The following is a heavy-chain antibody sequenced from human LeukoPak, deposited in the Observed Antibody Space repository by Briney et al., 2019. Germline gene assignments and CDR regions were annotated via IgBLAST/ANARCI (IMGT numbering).Heavy chain of an antibody. D-gene: IGHD3-10*01. CDR1: GVSISSYY. Sequence: SETLSLTCTVSGVSISSYYWSWIRQPPGKGLEWIGEINHSGSTNYNPSLKSRVTISVDTSKNQFSLKLSSVTAADTAVYYCASLLMVRGVVGYYYYGMDVWGQGTTVTVSS. J-gene: IGHJ6*02. CDR3: ASLLMVRGVVGYYYYGMDV. V-gene: IGHV4-34*01. CDR2: INHSGST.